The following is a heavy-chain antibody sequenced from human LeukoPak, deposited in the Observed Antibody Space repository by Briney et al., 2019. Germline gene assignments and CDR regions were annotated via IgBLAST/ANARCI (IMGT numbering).Heavy chain of an antibody. CDR3: ARDLDFAAMANKHDY. J-gene: IGHJ4*02. Sequence: GGSLRLSCAASGFTFSSYSMNWVRQAPGKGLEWVSSISSSSSYIYYADSVKGRFTISRDNAKNSLYLQMNSLRAEDTAVYYCARDLDFAAMANKHDYWGQGTLVTVSS. D-gene: IGHD5-18*01. CDR1: GFTFSSYS. V-gene: IGHV3-21*01. CDR2: ISSSSSYI.